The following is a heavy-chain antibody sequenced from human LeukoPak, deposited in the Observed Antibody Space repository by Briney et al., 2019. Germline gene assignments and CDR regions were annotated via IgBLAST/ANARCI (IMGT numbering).Heavy chain of an antibody. CDR1: GITVHSNY. CDR3: ARDLNS. Sequence: GFLRLFFAASGITVHSNYMRWVRQGPGKGLEWVSVIINGGSTFYVDSVKGRFTISTDTSKNTLYLQMNSLRAEDTAVYFCARDLNSWGQGTLVTVSS. J-gene: IGHJ4*02. CDR2: IINGGST. V-gene: IGHV3-66*01.